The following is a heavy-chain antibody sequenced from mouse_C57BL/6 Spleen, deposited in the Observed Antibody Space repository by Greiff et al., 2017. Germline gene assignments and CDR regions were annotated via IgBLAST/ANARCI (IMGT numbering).Heavy chain of an antibody. D-gene: IGHD3-1*01. CDR2: IWSGGST. J-gene: IGHJ4*01. V-gene: IGHV2-2*01. CDR1: GFSLTSYG. CDR3: ASSGTHYTMDD. Sequence: VKLMESGPGLVQPSQCLSITCKASGFSLTSYGVHWVRQSPGQGLEWLGVIWSGGSTANNATFISKLSISKNNSTSQVFFKMTSLQADDTAIYYCASSGTHYTMDDWGQGTSVTVSS.